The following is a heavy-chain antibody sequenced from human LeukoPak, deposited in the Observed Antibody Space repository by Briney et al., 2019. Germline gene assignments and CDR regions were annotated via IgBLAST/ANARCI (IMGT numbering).Heavy chain of an antibody. Sequence: GGSLRLSCAASGFTFSSYAMSWVRQAPGKGLEWVSAISGSGGSTYYADSVKGRFTISRDNSKNTLYLQMNSLRAEDTAVYYCAKGTTYYYDSSGYPYYFDYWGQGTLVTVSS. J-gene: IGHJ4*02. V-gene: IGHV3-23*01. CDR3: AKGTTYYYDSSGYPYYFDY. CDR1: GFTFSSYA. D-gene: IGHD3-22*01. CDR2: ISGSGGST.